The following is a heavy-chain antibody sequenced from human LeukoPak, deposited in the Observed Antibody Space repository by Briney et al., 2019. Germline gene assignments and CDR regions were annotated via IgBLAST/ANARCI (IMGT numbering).Heavy chain of an antibody. V-gene: IGHV3-15*01. CDR1: GFTFSNAW. D-gene: IGHD3-9*01. CDR2: IKSKTDGGTT. Sequence: PGGSLRLSCAASGFTFSNAWMSWVRQAPGKGLEWVGRIKSKTDGGTTDYAAPAKGRFTISRDNAKNTLNLQMNSLRAEDTAVYYCARVGYFDWGRDDVFDIWGQGTMVTVSS. CDR3: ARVGYFDWGRDDVFDI. J-gene: IGHJ3*02.